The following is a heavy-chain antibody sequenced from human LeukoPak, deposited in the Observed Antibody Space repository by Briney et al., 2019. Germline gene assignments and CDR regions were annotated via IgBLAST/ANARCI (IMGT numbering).Heavy chain of an antibody. V-gene: IGHV1-18*01. D-gene: IGHD3-22*01. CDR2: ITTYNGNT. J-gene: IGHJ4*02. Sequence: VASVTVSCTASGYTFTSYGISWVRRAPGQGLEWMGWITTYNGNTNYPQKYQGRVTMTTDTSTSTAYMELRSLRSDDTAVYYCARADLINYYDSSGYYSRFDYWGQGTLVTVSS. CDR1: GYTFTSYG. CDR3: ARADLINYYDSSGYYSRFDY.